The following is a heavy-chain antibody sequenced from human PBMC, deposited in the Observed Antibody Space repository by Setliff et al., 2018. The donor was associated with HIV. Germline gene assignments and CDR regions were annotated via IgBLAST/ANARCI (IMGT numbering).Heavy chain of an antibody. CDR3: AKGWLPTDYSFFYMDV. D-gene: IGHD5-12*01. CDR1: GGTFSNYA. J-gene: IGHJ6*03. Sequence: SVKVSCKDSGGTFSNYAISLVRQAPGQGLEWMGEIIPLFGTVNSAQKFQDRVTITADASTSTTYMELTSLKLEDTAVYYCAKGWLPTDYSFFYMDVWGKGTTVTVSS. CDR2: IIPLFGTV. V-gene: IGHV1-69*13.